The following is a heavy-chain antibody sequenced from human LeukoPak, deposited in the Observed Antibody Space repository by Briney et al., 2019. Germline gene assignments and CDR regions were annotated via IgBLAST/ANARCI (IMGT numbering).Heavy chain of an antibody. Sequence: GGSLRLSCAASGFSFNSDWMDWVRQAPGKGLEWVANIKHDESEKNYLDSGKGRFTISRDNAQNSLYLQLSGLRVEDTAVYYCTSRLDDWGQGTLVTVSS. CDR2: IKHDESEK. V-gene: IGHV3-7*01. J-gene: IGHJ4*02. D-gene: IGHD3-16*01. CDR1: GFSFNSDW. CDR3: TSRLDD.